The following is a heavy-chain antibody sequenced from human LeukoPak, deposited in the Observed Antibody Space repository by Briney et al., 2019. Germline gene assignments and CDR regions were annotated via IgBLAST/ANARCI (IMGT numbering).Heavy chain of an antibody. CDR1: GFTFSNYW. CDR2: INQDESEK. D-gene: IGHD4-17*01. V-gene: IGHV3-7*01. CDR3: MRGHYGDYA. J-gene: IGHJ5*02. Sequence: GGSLSLSCAASGFTFSNYWMSWVRQAPGKGLEWVANINQDESEKSYVDFVKGRFTLSRDNAKNSLYLEMNSLRAEDTAMYYCMRGHYGDYAWGQGSLVTVSS.